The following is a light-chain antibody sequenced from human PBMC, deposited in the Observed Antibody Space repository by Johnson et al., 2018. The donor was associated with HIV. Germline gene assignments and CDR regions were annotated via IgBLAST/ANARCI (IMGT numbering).Light chain of an antibody. Sequence: QSVLTQPPSVSAAPGQKVTISCSGSNSNIGNNYVSWYQQFPGTAPKLLIYDNNKRPSGIPDRFSGSKSGTSATLGITGLQTGDEADYYCETWDRSLSGVFGTWTTVTVL. CDR1: NSNIGNNY. CDR2: DNN. V-gene: IGLV1-51*01. J-gene: IGLJ1*01. CDR3: ETWDRSLSGV.